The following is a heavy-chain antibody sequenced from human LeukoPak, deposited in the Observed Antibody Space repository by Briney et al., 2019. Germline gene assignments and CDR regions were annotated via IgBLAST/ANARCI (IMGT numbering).Heavy chain of an antibody. CDR1: GFTFDDYG. CDR2: INWNGGST. D-gene: IGHD3-16*02. CDR3: ASNDYDYVWGSYRPLYYFDY. Sequence: PGGSLRLSCAASGFTFDDYGMSWVRQAPGKGLEWVSGINWNGGSTGYADSVKGRFTISRDNAKNSLYLQMNSLRAEDTAVYYCASNDYDYVWGSYRPLYYFDYWGQGTLVTVSS. J-gene: IGHJ4*02. V-gene: IGHV3-20*04.